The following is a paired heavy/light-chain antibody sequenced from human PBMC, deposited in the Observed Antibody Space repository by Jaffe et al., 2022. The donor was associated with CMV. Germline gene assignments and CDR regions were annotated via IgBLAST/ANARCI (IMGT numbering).Light chain of an antibody. V-gene: IGKV1-39*01. Sequence: DIQMTQSPSSLSASVGDRVTITCRASQSISSYLNWYQQKPGKAPKLLIYAASSLQSGVPSRFSGSGSGTDFTLTISSLQPEDFATYYCQQSYSTPPEHTFGGGTKVEIK. CDR3: QQSYSTPPEHT. CDR1: QSISSY. CDR2: AAS. J-gene: IGKJ4*01.
Heavy chain of an antibody. V-gene: IGHV4-4*02. CDR3: AREGRITIFGVGNARGFDY. J-gene: IGHJ4*02. Sequence: QVQLQESGPGLVKPSGTLSLTCAVSGGSISSSNWWSWVRQPPGKGLEWIGEIYHSGSTNYNPSLKSRVTISVDKSKNQFSLKLSSVTAADTAVYYCAREGRITIFGVGNARGFDYWGQGTLVTVSS. D-gene: IGHD3-3*01. CDR1: GGSISSSNW. CDR2: IYHSGST.